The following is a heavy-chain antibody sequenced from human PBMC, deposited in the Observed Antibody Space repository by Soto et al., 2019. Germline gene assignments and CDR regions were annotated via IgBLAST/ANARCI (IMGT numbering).Heavy chain of an antibody. CDR2: ISYDVSNK. V-gene: IGHV3-30-3*01. D-gene: IGHD1-26*01. CDR1: GFTFSSYA. Sequence: PWGSLRLSCAASGFTFSSYAMHWVRQAPGKGLESVAVISYDVSNKYYADSVKGRFTISRDNSKNTLYLQMNSLRAEDTAVYYCARDMVPKVSGSPSHVYYYYYGMDVWGQGTTVTVSS. J-gene: IGHJ6*02. CDR3: ARDMVPKVSGSPSHVYYYYYGMDV.